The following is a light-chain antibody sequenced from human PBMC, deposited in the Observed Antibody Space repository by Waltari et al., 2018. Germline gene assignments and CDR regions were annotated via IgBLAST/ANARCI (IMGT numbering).Light chain of an antibody. CDR1: KLGDKY. CDR3: QAWDSSTLV. J-gene: IGLJ2*01. Sequence: SYELSQPPSMSVSPGQTASITCSGDKLGDKYASWYHQKPGQSPVLVIFQDNKRPSGIPDRFSGSNSGNTATLTISGTQAMDEADYYCQAWDSSTLVFGGGTKLTVL. CDR2: QDN. V-gene: IGLV3-1*01.